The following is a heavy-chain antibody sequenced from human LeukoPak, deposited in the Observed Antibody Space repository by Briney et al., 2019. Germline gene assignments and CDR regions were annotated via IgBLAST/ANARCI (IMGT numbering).Heavy chain of an antibody. Sequence: PGGSLRLSCAASGFTFSSYGMHWVRQAPGKGLEWVAVIWYDGSNKYYADSVKGRFTISRDNSKNTLYLQMSSLRAEDTAVYYCVKVGEDYYDSSGYYRYWGQGTLVTASS. CDR3: VKVGEDYYDSSGYYRY. CDR1: GFTFSSYG. J-gene: IGHJ4*02. D-gene: IGHD3-22*01. CDR2: IWYDGSNK. V-gene: IGHV3-30*02.